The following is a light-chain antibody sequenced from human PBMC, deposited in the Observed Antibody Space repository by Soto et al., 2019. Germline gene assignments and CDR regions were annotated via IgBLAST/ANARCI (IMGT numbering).Light chain of an antibody. CDR1: QSRSSW. V-gene: IGKV1-5*03. CDR2: KAS. Sequence: DIQMTQSPSTLSASVGDRVTITCRASQSRSSWLAWYQQKPGKAPKSLIYKASSLESGDPSRFSGSGAGTEFTLTSSSLQPNDFATYYCQEYLSYPITFGNGTRLEV. J-gene: IGKJ5*01. CDR3: QEYLSYPIT.